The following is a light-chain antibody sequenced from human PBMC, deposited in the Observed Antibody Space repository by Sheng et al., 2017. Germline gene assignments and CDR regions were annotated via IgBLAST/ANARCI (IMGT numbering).Light chain of an antibody. CDR3: QQYDGYSQYS. J-gene: IGKJ2*03. V-gene: IGKV1-5*03. CDR2: KTS. CDR1: QHIAGW. Sequence: QMTQFPSFVSASVGDRVTITCRASQHIAGWLAWYQQKPGKVPKLLIYKTSSLESGVPSRFSGTGSGTEFTLSIYSLQPDDSATYYCQQYDGYSQYSFGQGTKLEIK.